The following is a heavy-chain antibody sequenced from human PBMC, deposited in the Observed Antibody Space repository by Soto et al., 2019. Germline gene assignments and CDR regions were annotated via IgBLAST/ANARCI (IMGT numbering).Heavy chain of an antibody. CDR1: GYTFTRYA. CDR3: ARVQYSGTYLHAFDI. Sequence: QVHLVQSGAEVKKPGASVKVSCKASGYTFTRYAMHWVRQAPGQRLEWMGWINAGNGNTKYSQKFQGRVTISADESAHIAYMELSSLRSEDTAVYYCARVQYSGTYLHAFDIWGQGTRVTVSS. D-gene: IGHD1-26*01. V-gene: IGHV1-3*01. CDR2: INAGNGNT. J-gene: IGHJ3*02.